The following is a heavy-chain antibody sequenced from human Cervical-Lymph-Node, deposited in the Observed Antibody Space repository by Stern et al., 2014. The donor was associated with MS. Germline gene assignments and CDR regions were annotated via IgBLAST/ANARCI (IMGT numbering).Heavy chain of an antibody. Sequence: QVQLVQSGGGVVQPGRSLRLSCAASGFTFSSYVMHWVRQAPCKGLEWVALISYDGTNKFYADSVKGRFAISRDNSKNTLFLQMNSLRGEDTAVYYCARETGVYFYSYGMDVWGQGTTVTVSS. CDR3: ARETGVYFYSYGMDV. V-gene: IGHV3-30*09. CDR1: GFTFSSYV. D-gene: IGHD7-27*01. J-gene: IGHJ6*02. CDR2: ISYDGTNK.